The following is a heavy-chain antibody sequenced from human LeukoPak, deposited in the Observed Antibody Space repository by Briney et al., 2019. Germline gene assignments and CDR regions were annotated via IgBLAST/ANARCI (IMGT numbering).Heavy chain of an antibody. V-gene: IGHV4-30-4*08. CDR3: AREVPSLGGGWFDP. CDR1: GGSISSGDYY. J-gene: IGHJ5*02. Sequence: PSQTLSLTCTVSGGSISSGDYYWSWIRQPPGKGLEWIGYIYYSGSTFYNPSLKSRVTISVDTSKNQFSLKLSSVTAADTAVYYCAREVPSLGGGWFDPWGQGTLVTVSS. CDR2: IYYSGST.